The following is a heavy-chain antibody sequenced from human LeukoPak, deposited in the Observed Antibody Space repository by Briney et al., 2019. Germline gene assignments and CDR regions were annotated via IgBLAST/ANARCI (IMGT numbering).Heavy chain of an antibody. CDR3: ARIRHQQQLVSDY. V-gene: IGHV4-34*01. D-gene: IGHD6-13*01. J-gene: IGHJ4*02. Sequence: SETLSLTCTVSGGSISGYYWSWIRQPPGKGLEWVGEINHSGSTNYNPSLKSRVTISVDTSKNQFSLKLSSVTAADTAVYYCARIRHQQQLVSDYWGQGTLVTVSS. CDR2: INHSGST. CDR1: GGSISGYY.